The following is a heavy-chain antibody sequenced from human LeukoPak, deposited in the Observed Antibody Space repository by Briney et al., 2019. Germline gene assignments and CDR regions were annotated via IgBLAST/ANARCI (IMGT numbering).Heavy chain of an antibody. V-gene: IGHV3-43*02. J-gene: IGHJ4*02. CDR1: GFTFDDCA. CDR3: AKEGDFWSGYLVGYYFDY. Sequence: PGGSLRLSCAASGFTFDDCAMHWVRQAPGKGLEWVSLISGDGGSTYYADSVKGRFTISRDNSKNSLYLQMNSLRTEDTALYYCAKEGDFWSGYLVGYYFDYWGQGTLVTVSS. D-gene: IGHD3-3*01. CDR2: ISGDGGST.